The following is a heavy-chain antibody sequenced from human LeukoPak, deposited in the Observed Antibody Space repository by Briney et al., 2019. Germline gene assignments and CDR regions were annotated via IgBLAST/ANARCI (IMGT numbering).Heavy chain of an antibody. CDR1: GFTFSSYA. J-gene: IGHJ3*02. CDR3: AKGVVLMVYALSAAFDI. D-gene: IGHD2-8*01. Sequence: GGSLRLSCAASGFTFSSYAMSWVRQAPGKGLEWVSAISGSGGGTYYADSVKGRFTISRDNSKNTLYLQMNSLRAEDTAVYYCAKGVVLMVYALSAAFDIWGQGTMVTVSS. CDR2: ISGSGGGT. V-gene: IGHV3-23*01.